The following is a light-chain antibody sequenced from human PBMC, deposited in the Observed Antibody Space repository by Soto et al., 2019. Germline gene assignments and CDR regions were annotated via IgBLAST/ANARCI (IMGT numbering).Light chain of an antibody. J-gene: IGLJ1*01. CDR2: EVS. CDR3: CSYAGSSIFDV. Sequence: QSALTQPASVSGSPGQSITISCTGTSSDVGSYNLVSWYQQHPGKAPKLMIYEVSKRPSGVSNRFSGSKSGNTASLTISGLQAEDEADYYCCSYAGSSIFDVFGTGTEVTVL. CDR1: SSDVGSYNL. V-gene: IGLV2-23*02.